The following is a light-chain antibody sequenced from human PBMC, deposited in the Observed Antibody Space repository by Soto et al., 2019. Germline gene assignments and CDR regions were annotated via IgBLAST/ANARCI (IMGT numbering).Light chain of an antibody. CDR3: PQYHSRPRT. J-gene: IGKJ5*01. CDR1: QSVHSY. CDR2: GVS. V-gene: IGKV3-15*01. Sequence: EIVLTQSPATLSVSPWERVTLSCRASQSVHSYLGWYQQKPGLAPRLLIYGVSTRATGIPARCSGSGAGTEFTLTISSRQYADVAGDYCPQYHSRPRTFGQGTRLEIK.